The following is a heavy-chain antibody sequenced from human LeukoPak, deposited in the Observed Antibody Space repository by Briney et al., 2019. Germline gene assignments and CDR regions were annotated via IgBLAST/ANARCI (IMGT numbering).Heavy chain of an antibody. CDR1: GFTFSTYV. Sequence: TGGSLRLSCSVSGFTFSTYVMHWVRQAPGKGLEYVSAISSNGDNTYYADSVKGRFTISRDNSKNTLYLQMSSLRADDTAVHYCLRGTGYWGQGTLVTVSS. CDR3: LRGTGY. CDR2: ISSNGDNT. V-gene: IGHV3-64D*06. J-gene: IGHJ4*02.